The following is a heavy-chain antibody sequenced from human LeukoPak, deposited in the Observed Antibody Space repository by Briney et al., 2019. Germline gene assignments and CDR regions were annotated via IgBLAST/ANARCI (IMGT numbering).Heavy chain of an antibody. D-gene: IGHD6-13*01. CDR2: ISSDGTYT. CDR3: AKVFLEQQLAYYYGMDV. CDR1: GFTFSSHF. J-gene: IGHJ6*02. V-gene: IGHV3-74*01. Sequence: GGSLRLSCAASGFTFSSHFMHRVRQAPGKGLLWVSRISSDGTYTNYADSVRGRFTISRDNAKNTLYLQMNSLRAEDTAVYYCAKVFLEQQLAYYYGMDVWGQGTTVTVSS.